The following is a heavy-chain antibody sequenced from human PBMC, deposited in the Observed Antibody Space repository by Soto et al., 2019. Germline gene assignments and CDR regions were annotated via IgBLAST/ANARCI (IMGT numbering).Heavy chain of an antibody. J-gene: IGHJ6*02. Sequence: SETLSLTCTVSGGSISSSYWGWIRQPPGKGLEWIGNVYYSGSTYSNPSLKSRVTISVDTSKNQFSLKLSSVTAADTAVYYCARRLYYDSSGFEGGGMDVWGQGTTVTVSS. CDR2: VYYSGST. CDR1: GGSISSSY. CDR3: ARRLYYDSSGFEGGGMDV. D-gene: IGHD3-22*01. V-gene: IGHV4-39*01.